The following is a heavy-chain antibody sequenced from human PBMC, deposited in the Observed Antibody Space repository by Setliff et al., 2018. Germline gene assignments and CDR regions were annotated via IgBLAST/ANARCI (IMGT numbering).Heavy chain of an antibody. CDR3: ARENTAKNFWGEESDY. CDR2: INPGDGST. CDR1: GYTFTTYY. V-gene: IGHV1-46*01. Sequence: ASVKVSCKASGYTFTTYYMHWVRQAPGQGLEWMRVINPGDGSTTYAQKFQGRVKMTRDTSTNTVYMQLNSLRFEDRAVYYCARENTAKNFWGEESDYWGQGTLVTVS. D-gene: IGHD3-3*01. J-gene: IGHJ4*02.